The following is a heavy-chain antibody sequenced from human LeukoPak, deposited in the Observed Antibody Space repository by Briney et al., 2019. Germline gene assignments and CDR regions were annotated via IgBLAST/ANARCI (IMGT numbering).Heavy chain of an antibody. Sequence: SETLSLTCSVSGGSITTTYYWSWIRQPPGGGLEWIASLYHSGNSNYNPSLKSRVTLSVDTSRNQFSLQLTSMTAADTAIYYCTRHQTNFYGSGAPFDPWGQGTLVTVSS. CDR2: LYHSGNS. CDR3: TRHQTNFYGSGAPFDP. V-gene: IGHV4-39*01. D-gene: IGHD3-10*01. CDR1: GGSITTTYY. J-gene: IGHJ5*02.